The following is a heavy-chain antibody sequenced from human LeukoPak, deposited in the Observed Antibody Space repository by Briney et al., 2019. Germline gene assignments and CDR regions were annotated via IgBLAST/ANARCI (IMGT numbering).Heavy chain of an antibody. CDR1: GGSLSSNNW. V-gene: IGHV4-4*02. CDR3: ARAEPRGSVWYPY. Sequence: SETLSLTCAVSGGSLSSNNWWSLVRQPPGKGLEWIGEIFHSGSTNYNPSLKSRVTISVDKSKNQFSLKLNSVTAADTAVYYCARAEPRGSVWYPYWGQGTLVTVSS. D-gene: IGHD6-13*01. J-gene: IGHJ4*02. CDR2: IFHSGST.